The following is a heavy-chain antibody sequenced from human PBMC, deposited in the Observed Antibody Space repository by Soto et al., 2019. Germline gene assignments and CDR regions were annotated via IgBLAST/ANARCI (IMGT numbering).Heavy chain of an antibody. Sequence: EPRSLTGAVAGGSLTSNNCGSWVRQPPGQGLEWIGEIYRTGSTNYNPSLKSRVTISLDKSEKQFSLKVTSLTAADTAVYYCASRDPGTSVDYWGQGTLVTVSS. CDR2: IYRTGST. CDR3: ASRDPGTSVDY. J-gene: IGHJ4*02. V-gene: IGHV4-4*02. D-gene: IGHD1-7*01. CDR1: GGSLTSNNC.